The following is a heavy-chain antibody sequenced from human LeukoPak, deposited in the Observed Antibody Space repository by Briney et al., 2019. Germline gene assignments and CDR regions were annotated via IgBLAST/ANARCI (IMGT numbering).Heavy chain of an antibody. CDR3: AGRMGVVPAAMPEADAFDI. J-gene: IGHJ3*02. D-gene: IGHD2-2*01. CDR1: GGSISSSSYY. Sequence: PSETLSLTCTVSGGSISSSSYYWGWIRQPPGKGLEWIGSIYYSGSTYYNPSLKSRVTISVDTSKNQFSLKLSSVTAAGTAVYYCAGRMGVVPAAMPEADAFDIWGQGTMVTVSS. V-gene: IGHV4-39*07. CDR2: IYYSGST.